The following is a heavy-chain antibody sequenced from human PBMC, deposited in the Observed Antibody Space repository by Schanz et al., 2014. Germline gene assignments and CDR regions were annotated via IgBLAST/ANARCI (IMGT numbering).Heavy chain of an antibody. Sequence: QVQLVQSGAEVKKPGSSVKVSCKASGGTFSSYSISWVRQAPGQGLEWMGRIIPILGIANYAQKFQGRVTITADTSTTTAYIELSGLRSEDTAVYYCASSGAGYSSSWDFDYWGQGALVTVSS. D-gene: IGHD6-13*01. CDR2: IIPILGIA. V-gene: IGHV1-69*02. CDR1: GGTFSSYS. J-gene: IGHJ4*02. CDR3: ASSGAGYSSSWDFDY.